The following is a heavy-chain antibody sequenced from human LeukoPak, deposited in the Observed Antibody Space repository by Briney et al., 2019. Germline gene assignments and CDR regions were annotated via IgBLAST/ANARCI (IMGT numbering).Heavy chain of an antibody. CDR3: ARDTYYYDSSGYLLI. J-gene: IGHJ3*02. D-gene: IGHD3-22*01. CDR1: GYTFTGYY. V-gene: IGHV1-2*02. Sequence: ASVKVSCKASGYTFTGYYMHWVRQAPGQGLEWMGWINPNSGGTNYAQKFQGRVTMTRDTSISTAYMELSRLRSDDTAVYYCARDTYYYDSSGYLLIWGQGTMVTVSS. CDR2: INPNSGGT.